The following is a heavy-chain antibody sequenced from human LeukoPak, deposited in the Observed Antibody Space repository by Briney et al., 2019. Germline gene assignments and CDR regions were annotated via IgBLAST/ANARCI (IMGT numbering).Heavy chain of an antibody. J-gene: IGHJ1*01. Sequence: GGSLRLSCAASGFTFSSYGMHWVRQAPGKGLEWVAFIRYDGSNKYYADSVKGRFTISRDNSKNTLYLQMNSLRAEDTAVYYCAKEHTAHVLRYFDWLLGYFQHWGQGTLVTVSS. D-gene: IGHD3-9*01. CDR3: AKEHTAHVLRYFDWLLGYFQH. V-gene: IGHV3-30*02. CDR2: IRYDGSNK. CDR1: GFTFSSYG.